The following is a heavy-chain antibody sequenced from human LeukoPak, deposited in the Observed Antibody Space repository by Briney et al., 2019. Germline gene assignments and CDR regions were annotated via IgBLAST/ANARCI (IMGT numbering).Heavy chain of an antibody. D-gene: IGHD3-22*01. CDR1: SGSISSSNW. V-gene: IGHV4-4*02. J-gene: IGHJ1*01. CDR3: ARDGYSSGYNAEYFQH. CDR2: IYHSGST. Sequence: SETLSLTCAVSSGSISSSNWWSWVRQPPGKGLEWIGEIYHSGSTNYNPSLKSRVTISVDKSKNQFSLKLSSVTAADTAVYYCARDGYSSGYNAEYFQHWGQGTLVTVSS.